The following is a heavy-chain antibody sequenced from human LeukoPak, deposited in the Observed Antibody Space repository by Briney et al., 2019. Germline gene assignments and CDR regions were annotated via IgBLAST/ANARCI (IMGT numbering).Heavy chain of an antibody. V-gene: IGHV3-30*02. CDR1: GFTFSSYA. J-gene: IGHJ4*02. CDR3: AKFTTYYYDSSGPN. D-gene: IGHD3-22*01. CDR2: IRYDGSNK. Sequence: PGGSLRLSCAASGFTFSSYAMHWVRQAPGKGLEWVAFIRYDGSNKYYADSVKGRFTISRDNSKNTLYLQMNSLRAEDTAVYYCAKFTTYYYDSSGPNWGQGTLVTVSS.